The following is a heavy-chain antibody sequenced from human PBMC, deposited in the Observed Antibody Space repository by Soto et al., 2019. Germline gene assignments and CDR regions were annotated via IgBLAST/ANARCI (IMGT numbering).Heavy chain of an antibody. CDR1: GFNFSNYG. Sequence: QVHLVESGGGVVQPEKSLRLSCGASGFNFSNYGMHWVRQPPGKGLEWVAIIANDGGRKYYADSVEGRFTVSRDNSKNTLFLQMNNLRPEDTAVYYCATTTVVAAAGFDPWGRGTQVSVSS. V-gene: IGHV3-30*03. CDR2: IANDGGRK. D-gene: IGHD2-15*01. J-gene: IGHJ5*02. CDR3: ATTTVVAAAGFDP.